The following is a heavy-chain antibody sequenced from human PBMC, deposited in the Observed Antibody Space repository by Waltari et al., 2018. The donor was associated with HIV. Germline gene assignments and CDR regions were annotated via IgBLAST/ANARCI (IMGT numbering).Heavy chain of an antibody. CDR3: AKDFDTSGLPYVVIDS. CDR1: GVPFRSHA. Sequence: EVQLVQSGGGLVQPGGSLRLSCEASGVPFRSHAMSWVRQAPGKGLEGGSTISGMGSHTYNADAAKGRFTISRDNAENKLFLQMSRLRVDDSALYYCAKDFDTSGLPYVVIDSWGQGTLVTVSS. V-gene: IGHV3-23*04. J-gene: IGHJ4*02. D-gene: IGHD5-12*01. CDR2: ISGMGSHT.